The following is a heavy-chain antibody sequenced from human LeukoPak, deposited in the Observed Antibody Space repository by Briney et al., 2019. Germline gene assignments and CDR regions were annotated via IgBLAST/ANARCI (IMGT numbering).Heavy chain of an antibody. J-gene: IGHJ4*02. CDR3: ASWSGSSVLDY. CDR2: IPPGGSNM. CDR1: GFTFSTSN. D-gene: IGHD3-3*01. Sequence: GGSPRLSCAASGFTFSTSNMNWVRQTPEKGLEWVSTIPPGGSNMYYHDSVKGRFTISRDNAKNLLFLQMNSLRAEDTAVYYCASWSGSSVLDYWGQGTLVTVSS. V-gene: IGHV3-21*01.